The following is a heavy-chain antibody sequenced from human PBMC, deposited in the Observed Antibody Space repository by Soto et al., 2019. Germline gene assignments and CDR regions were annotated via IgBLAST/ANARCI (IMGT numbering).Heavy chain of an antibody. CDR1: GFTFGSYG. V-gene: IGHV3-30*18. CDR2: ISYDGSNK. J-gene: IGHJ4*02. CDR3: ANIRNVVYAHNAY. Sequence: GGSLRLSCAASGFTFGSYGMHWFRQAPGKGLEGVAVISYDGSNKYYADSVRGRFDISRDNSNNMLYLQMNSLRAEDTAVYYCANIRNVVYAHNAYWGQGTLVTVSS. D-gene: IGHD2-8*02.